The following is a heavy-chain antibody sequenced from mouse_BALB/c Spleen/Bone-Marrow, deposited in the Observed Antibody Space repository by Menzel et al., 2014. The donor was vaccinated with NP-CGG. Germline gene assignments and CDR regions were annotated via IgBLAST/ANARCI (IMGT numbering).Heavy chain of an antibody. CDR3: ARQGDYGYFDY. Sequence: EVKLVESGGDLVKPGGSLKLSCAASGFTFSNCGMSWVRQTPDKRLEWVATISSGGSYTYYPDSVKGRFTISRDNAKNTLYLQMSSLKSEDTAMYYCARQGDYGYFDYWGQGTTLTVSS. CDR1: GFTFSNCG. V-gene: IGHV5-6*01. D-gene: IGHD2-4*01. J-gene: IGHJ2*01. CDR2: ISSGGSYT.